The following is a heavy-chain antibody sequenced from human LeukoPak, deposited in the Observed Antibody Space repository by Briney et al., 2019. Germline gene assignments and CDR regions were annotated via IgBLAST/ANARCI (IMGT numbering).Heavy chain of an antibody. Sequence: SETLSLTCAVYGGSFSGYYWSWIRQPPGKGLEWIGEINHSGSTNYNPSLKSRVTISVDTSKNQFSLKLSSVTAADTAVYYCARGGGESNWNTAYNWFDPWGQGTLVTVSS. J-gene: IGHJ5*02. V-gene: IGHV4-34*01. D-gene: IGHD1/OR15-1a*01. CDR1: GGSFSGYY. CDR3: ARGGGESNWNTAYNWFDP. CDR2: INHSGST.